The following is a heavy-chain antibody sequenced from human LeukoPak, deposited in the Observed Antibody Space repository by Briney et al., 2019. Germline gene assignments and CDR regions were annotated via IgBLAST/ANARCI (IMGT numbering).Heavy chain of an antibody. CDR2: ISSSGSTI. J-gene: IGHJ4*02. D-gene: IGHD6-19*01. CDR1: GFTFSSYE. Sequence: PGGSLRLSCAASGFTFSSYEMNWVRQAPGKGLEWGSYISSSGSTIYYAESVKGRFTISRDNAKNSLYLQMNSLRAEDTAVYYCARGQDSSGWYGDYFDYWGQGTLVTVSS. CDR3: ARGQDSSGWYGDYFDY. V-gene: IGHV3-48*03.